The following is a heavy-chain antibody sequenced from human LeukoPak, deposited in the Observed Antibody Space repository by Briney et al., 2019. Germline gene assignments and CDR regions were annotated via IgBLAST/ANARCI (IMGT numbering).Heavy chain of an antibody. Sequence: GGSLRLSCAASGFTFSRYWMHWVRQAPGKGLVWLSVVLSDGSSTTYADSVKGRFTISRDNSKNTLYLQMSSLRAEDTAVYYCARSINGDPPDFDYWGQGTLVTVSS. V-gene: IGHV3-74*01. CDR3: ARSINGDPPDFDY. CDR2: VLSDGSST. D-gene: IGHD4-17*01. J-gene: IGHJ4*02. CDR1: GFTFSRYW.